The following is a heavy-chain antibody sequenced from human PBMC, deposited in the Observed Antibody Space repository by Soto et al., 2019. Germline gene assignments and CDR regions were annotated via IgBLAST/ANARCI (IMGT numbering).Heavy chain of an antibody. J-gene: IGHJ6*02. CDR1: GGSFSGYY. CDR3: ATGRKRYYYYGMDV. V-gene: IGHV4-34*01. Sequence: QVQLQQWGAGLLKPSETLSLTCAVYGGSFSGYYWSWIRQPPGKGLEWIGEINHSGSTNYNPSLKSRVTISVDTSKNQFSLKLSSVTAADTAVYYCATGRKRYYYYGMDVWGQGTTVTVSS. CDR2: INHSGST.